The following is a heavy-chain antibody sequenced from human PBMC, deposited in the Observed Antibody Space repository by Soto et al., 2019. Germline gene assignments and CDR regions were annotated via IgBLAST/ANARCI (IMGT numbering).Heavy chain of an antibody. CDR1: GYTFTSYG. CDR2: ISAYNGNT. CDR3: ARDGYCSGGSCPLVGTKPDY. J-gene: IGHJ4*02. Sequence: ASVKVSCKASGYTFTSYGISWVRQAPGQGLEWMGWISAYNGNTNYAQKLQGRVTMTKDTSTSTAYMELRGLRSDDTAVYYCARDGYCSGGSCPLVGTKPDYWGQGTLVTVSS. V-gene: IGHV1-18*01. D-gene: IGHD2-15*01.